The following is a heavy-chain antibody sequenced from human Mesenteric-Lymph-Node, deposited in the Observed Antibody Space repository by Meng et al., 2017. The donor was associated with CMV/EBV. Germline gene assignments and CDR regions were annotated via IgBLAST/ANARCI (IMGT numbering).Heavy chain of an antibody. J-gene: IGHJ6*02. V-gene: IGHV3-21*01. CDR1: GFTFSRHS. Sequence: GGSLRLSCAASGFTFSRHSMNWVRQAPGKGLEWVSSISSSSSYIYYADSVKGRFTIPRDNAKNSLYLQMNSLRAEDTAVYYCARDQCSSTSCDYYYGMDVWGQGTTVTVSS. CDR3: ARDQCSSTSCDYYYGMDV. D-gene: IGHD2-2*01. CDR2: ISSSSSYI.